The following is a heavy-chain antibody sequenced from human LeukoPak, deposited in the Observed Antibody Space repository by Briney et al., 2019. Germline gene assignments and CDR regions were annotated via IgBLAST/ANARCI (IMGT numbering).Heavy chain of an antibody. D-gene: IGHD1-20*01. Sequence: ASVKVSCKASGYTFTSYDINWVRQATGQGLEWMGWMNPNSGNTGYAQKFQGRVTMTRNTSISTAYMELSSLRPEDTAVYYCARGSITGTTNDYWGQGTLVTVSS. V-gene: IGHV1-8*01. CDR2: MNPNSGNT. CDR3: ARGSITGTTNDY. CDR1: GYTFTSYD. J-gene: IGHJ4*02.